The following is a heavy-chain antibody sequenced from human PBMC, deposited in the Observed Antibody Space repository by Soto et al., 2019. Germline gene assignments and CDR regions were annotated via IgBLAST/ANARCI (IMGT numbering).Heavy chain of an antibody. CDR2: ISGSGGST. Sequence: GGSLRLSCAASGFTFSSYAMSWVRQAPGKGLEWVSAISGSGGSTYYADSVKGRFTISRDNSKNTLYLQMNSLRADDTAVYYCARGPPYGDYGGWGQGTLVTVSS. CDR3: ARGPPYGDYGG. CDR1: GFTFSSYA. J-gene: IGHJ4*02. V-gene: IGHV3-23*01. D-gene: IGHD4-17*01.